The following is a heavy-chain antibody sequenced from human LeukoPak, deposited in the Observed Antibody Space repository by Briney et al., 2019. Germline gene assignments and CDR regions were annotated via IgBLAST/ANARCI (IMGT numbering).Heavy chain of an antibody. Sequence: ASVKVSCMPSVYTFTSYDTNWVRHATGRGREWRGWTNTNRGNTGYAQKFQGRVTMTRNTSISTAYMELSSLRSEDTAVYYCARSGDYDSSGYAGSFDIWGQGTMVTVSS. D-gene: IGHD3-22*01. CDR1: VYTFTSYD. CDR3: ARSGDYDSSGYAGSFDI. V-gene: IGHV1-8*01. CDR2: TNTNRGNT. J-gene: IGHJ3*02.